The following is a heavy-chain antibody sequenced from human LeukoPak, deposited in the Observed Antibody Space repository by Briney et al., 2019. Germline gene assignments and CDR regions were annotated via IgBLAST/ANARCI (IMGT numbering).Heavy chain of an antibody. V-gene: IGHV1-69*06. CDR1: GGTFSSYA. CDR3: ARDKGVGYFDWLSGSSRCFDL. CDR2: IIPIFGTA. Sequence: SVKVSCKASGGTFSSYAISWVRQAPGQGLEWMGGIIPIFGTANYAQKFQGRVTITADKSTSTAYMELSSLRSEDTAVYYCARDKGVGYFDWLSGSSRCFDLWGRGTLVTVSS. D-gene: IGHD3-9*01. J-gene: IGHJ2*01.